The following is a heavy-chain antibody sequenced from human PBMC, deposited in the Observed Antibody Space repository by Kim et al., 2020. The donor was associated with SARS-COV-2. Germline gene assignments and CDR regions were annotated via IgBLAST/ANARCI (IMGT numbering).Heavy chain of an antibody. CDR2: ITANGDA. D-gene: IGHD1-26*01. J-gene: IGHJ5*02. CDR3: AKESGSGGLWGAYYVT. V-gene: IGHV3-23*01. CDR1: RFTFKNYA. Sequence: GGSLRLSCAASRFTFKNYAMSWVRQAPGTGLEWVAGITANGDAYYADSVKGRFTISRDNSDYMLFLQMKRLRTEDTALYYCAKESGSGGLWGAYYVTWGQGTLVAVSS.